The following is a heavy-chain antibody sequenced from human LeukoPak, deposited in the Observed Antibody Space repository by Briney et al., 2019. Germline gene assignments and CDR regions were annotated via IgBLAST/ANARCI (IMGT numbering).Heavy chain of an antibody. D-gene: IGHD3-3*01. V-gene: IGHV4-59*01. CDR1: GGSISSYY. CDR2: IQNSGNS. Sequence: SETLSLTCTVPGGSISSYYWSWSRQPPGKGLEWIGYIQNSGNSNFNPSLKSRVTISLDTSKNQFSLDLNSVTAADTAMYYCARARISTFGVIAPLFDNWGQGTLVTVSS. CDR3: ARARISTFGVIAPLFDN. J-gene: IGHJ4*02.